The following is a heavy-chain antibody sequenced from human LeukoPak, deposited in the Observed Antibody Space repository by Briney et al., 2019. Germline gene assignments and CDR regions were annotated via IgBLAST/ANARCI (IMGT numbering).Heavy chain of an antibody. CDR1: GFTFSRYG. V-gene: IGHV3-33*08. D-gene: IGHD6-19*01. CDR2: IWYDGSNE. J-gene: IGHJ1*01. Sequence: GGSLRLSCAASGFTFSRYGMHWVRQAPGKGLEWVAVIWYDGSNEYYADSVKGRFTISRDNSKNTLYLQMNSLRAEDTAVYYCARDHPAVGGSTGYFQHWGQGTLVTVSS. CDR3: ARDHPAVGGSTGYFQH.